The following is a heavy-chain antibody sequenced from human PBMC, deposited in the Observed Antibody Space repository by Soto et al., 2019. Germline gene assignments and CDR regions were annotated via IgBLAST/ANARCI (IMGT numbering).Heavy chain of an antibody. CDR2: ISAYNGNT. J-gene: IGHJ4*02. V-gene: IGHV1-18*04. D-gene: IGHD2-15*01. Sequence: QIQLVQSGAEMKKPGASVKVSCKPSGYTFTHYGVSWLRQAPGQGLEWMGWISAYNGNTDYAHKFQGRVALTTDTSTSTAYMELRGXXXXXXXXXYCARDVPGSGVPFWDYXGXGTLVTVSS. CDR3: ARDVPGSGVPFWDY. CDR1: GYTFTHYG.